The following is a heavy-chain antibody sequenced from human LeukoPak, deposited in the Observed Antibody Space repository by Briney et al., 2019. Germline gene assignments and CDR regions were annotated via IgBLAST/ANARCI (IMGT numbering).Heavy chain of an antibody. V-gene: IGHV3-21*01. CDR2: ITGPSSYI. CDR1: GFTFSTYN. CDR3: ARDGYGSGTDDYGMDV. D-gene: IGHD3-10*01. J-gene: IGHJ6*02. Sequence: GGSLRLSCAASGFTFSTYNMNWVRQAPGKGLEWVSSITGPSSYIYYGASVKGRFTISRDNAKNSLYLQMNDLRAEDTAIYYCARDGYGSGTDDYGMDVWGQGTTVTVSS.